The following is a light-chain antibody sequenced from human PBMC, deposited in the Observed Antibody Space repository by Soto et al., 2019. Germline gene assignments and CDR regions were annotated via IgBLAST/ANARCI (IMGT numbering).Light chain of an antibody. V-gene: IGLV4-69*01. CDR2: LNSDGSH. Sequence: QPVRTQSPSASASLGASVKLTCTLSSGHSSYAIAWHQQQPEKGPRYLMKLNSDGSHSKADGIPDRFSGSSSGAERYLTISSIQSEDEADYYCQTWGTGIHYVFGTGTKVTVL. J-gene: IGLJ1*01. CDR3: QTWGTGIHYV. CDR1: SGHSSYA.